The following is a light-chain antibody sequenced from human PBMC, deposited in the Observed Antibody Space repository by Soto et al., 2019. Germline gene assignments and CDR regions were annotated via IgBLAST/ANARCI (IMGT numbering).Light chain of an antibody. CDR1: SSDVGGYNY. Sequence: QSVLTQPASVSGSPGQSITISCTGTSSDVGGYNYVSWFQQHPGKAPNLMIYDVSNRPSGVSYRFSGSKSGNTASLTISGLQAEDEADYYCSSYRRGSTYVFGTGTKVTGL. J-gene: IGLJ1*01. CDR3: SSYRRGSTYV. CDR2: DVS. V-gene: IGLV2-14*01.